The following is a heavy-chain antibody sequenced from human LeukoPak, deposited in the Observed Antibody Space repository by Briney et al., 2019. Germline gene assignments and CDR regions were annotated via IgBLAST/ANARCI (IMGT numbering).Heavy chain of an antibody. D-gene: IGHD5-12*01. CDR1: GYTFTGYY. Sequence: ASVKVSCKASGYTFTGYYMHWVRQAPGQGLEWMGWINPNSGGTNYAQKFQGRVTMTRDTSISTAYMELSRLRSDDTAVYYCARSAAAGRIVATFGYWGQGTLVIVSS. CDR3: ARSAAAGRIVATFGY. V-gene: IGHV1-2*02. J-gene: IGHJ4*02. CDR2: INPNSGGT.